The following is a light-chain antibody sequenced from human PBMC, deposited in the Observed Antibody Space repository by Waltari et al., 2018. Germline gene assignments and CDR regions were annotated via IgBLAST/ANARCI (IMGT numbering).Light chain of an antibody. J-gene: IGLJ3*02. CDR2: RNN. Sequence: QAGLTQPPSVSKDLRQTATPTCTGNSNNVGNQGAAWLQQYQGHPPKLRIYRNNSRPSGIPARFSASRSGNTASLTITGLQPEDEADYYCSAWDSNLSAWVFGGGTKLTVL. CDR1: SNNVGNQG. V-gene: IGLV10-54*04. CDR3: SAWDSNLSAWV.